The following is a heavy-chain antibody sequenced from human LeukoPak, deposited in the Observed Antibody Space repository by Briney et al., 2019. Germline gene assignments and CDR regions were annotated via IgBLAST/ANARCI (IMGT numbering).Heavy chain of an antibody. CDR3: TRGPTRIGVAGTWPLDY. D-gene: IGHD6-19*01. CDR1: GFMFSDYS. CDR2: ISSGSAYI. V-gene: IGHV3-21*01. J-gene: IGHJ4*02. Sequence: GGSLRLSCAASGFMFSDYSMKWVRQAPGKGSAWVSSISSGSAYIYYADSLKGRFTISRDNAKNSLYPQMNSLRAEDTAVYYCTRGPTRIGVAGTWPLDYWGQGTLVTVSS.